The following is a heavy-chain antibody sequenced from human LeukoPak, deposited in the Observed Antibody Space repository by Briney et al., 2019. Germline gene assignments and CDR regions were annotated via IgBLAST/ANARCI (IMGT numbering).Heavy chain of an antibody. V-gene: IGHV4-59*01. CDR1: GGSISSYY. D-gene: IGHD6-6*01. CDR3: ARISGSSYAYFDY. Sequence: SETLSLTCTVSGGSISSYYWSWIRQPPGKGLEWIGYIYYSGSTNYNPSLKSRVTISVDTSKNQFSLKLSSVTAADTAVYYCARISGSSYAYFDYWGQGTLVTVSS. J-gene: IGHJ4*02. CDR2: IYYSGST.